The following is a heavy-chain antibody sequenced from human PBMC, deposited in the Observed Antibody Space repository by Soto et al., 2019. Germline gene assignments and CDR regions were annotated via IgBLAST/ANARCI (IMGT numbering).Heavy chain of an antibody. Sequence: QLQLQESGPGLVKPSETLSLTCTVSGGSISSSSYYWGWIRQPPGKGLEWIGSIYYSGSTYYNPSLKSRVTISVDTSKNQFSLKLSSVTAADTAVYYCARHLTYYGDYPQYFDYWGQGTLVTVSS. V-gene: IGHV4-39*01. CDR3: ARHLTYYGDYPQYFDY. D-gene: IGHD4-17*01. J-gene: IGHJ4*02. CDR2: IYYSGST. CDR1: GGSISSSSYY.